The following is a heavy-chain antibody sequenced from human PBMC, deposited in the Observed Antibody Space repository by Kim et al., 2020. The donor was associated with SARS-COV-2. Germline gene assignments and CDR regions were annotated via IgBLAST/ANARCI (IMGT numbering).Heavy chain of an antibody. Sequence: NTGNPTYAQGFTGRFVVSLDTSVSTAYLQISSLKAEDTAVYYCAREVGDGQDYWGQGTLVTVSS. D-gene: IGHD4-17*01. CDR3: AREVGDGQDY. CDR2: NTGNP. J-gene: IGHJ4*02. V-gene: IGHV7-4-1*02.